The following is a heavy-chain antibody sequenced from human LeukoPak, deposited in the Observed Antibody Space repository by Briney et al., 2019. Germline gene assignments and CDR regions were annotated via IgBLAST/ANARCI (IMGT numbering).Heavy chain of an antibody. Sequence: PGGSLRLSCAASGFTFDDYAMHWVRQAPGKGLEWVSGISWNSGSIGYADSVKGRFTISRDNAKNSLYLQMNSLRAEDTALYYCAKDKSGMTPFDVFDIWGQGTMVTVSS. CDR1: GFTFDDYA. V-gene: IGHV3-9*01. J-gene: IGHJ3*02. D-gene: IGHD1-1*01. CDR2: ISWNSGSI. CDR3: AKDKSGMTPFDVFDI.